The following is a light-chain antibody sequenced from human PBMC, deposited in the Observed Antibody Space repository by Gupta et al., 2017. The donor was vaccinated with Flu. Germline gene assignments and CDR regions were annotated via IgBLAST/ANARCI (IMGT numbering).Light chain of an antibody. CDR2: DDS. J-gene: IGLJ3*02. CDR1: NIGRRS. Sequence: SHVLTHPPSVSVAPGQTSRITCRGNNIGRRSVLWNQQKPGQAPVLVVDDDSDRTSGIPERFAGFKTWNTDNTSTRRVEAGDDADEDGYVCDRSSDHPWMFGGGTKVTVL. V-gene: IGLV3-21*02. CDR3: YVCDRSSDHPWM.